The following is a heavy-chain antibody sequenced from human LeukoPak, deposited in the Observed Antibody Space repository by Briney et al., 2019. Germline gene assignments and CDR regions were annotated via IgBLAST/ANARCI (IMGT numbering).Heavy chain of an antibody. CDR1: GGSISSSSYY. CDR2: IYYSGST. V-gene: IGHV4-39*02. Sequence: SETLSLTCTVSGGSISSSSYYWGWIRQPPGKGLEWIGSIYYSGSTYYNPSLRSRVTISVDTSKNQFSLKLSSVTAADTAAYYCATDRPEVDAFDIWGQGTMVTVSS. J-gene: IGHJ3*02. CDR3: ATDRPEVDAFDI.